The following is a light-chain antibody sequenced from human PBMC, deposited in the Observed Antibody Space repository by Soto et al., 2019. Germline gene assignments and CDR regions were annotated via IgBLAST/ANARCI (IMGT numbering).Light chain of an antibody. V-gene: IGKV1-9*01. CDR3: QQLNGP. CDR2: AAS. J-gene: IGKJ1*01. CDR1: QGISSY. Sequence: DIQLTRSPSFLSASVGDRVTITCRASQGISSYLAWYQQKPGKAPKLLIYAASTLQSGVPSRFSGSGSGTEFTLTISSLQPEDFATYYCQQLNGPFGQGTKVEIK.